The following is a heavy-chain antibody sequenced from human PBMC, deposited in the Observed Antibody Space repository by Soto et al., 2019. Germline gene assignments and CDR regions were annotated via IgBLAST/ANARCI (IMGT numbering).Heavy chain of an antibody. V-gene: IGHV3-30*18. CDR1: GSTFSTYG. CDR3: AKEGADYDIWTGMDV. J-gene: IGHJ6*02. D-gene: IGHD3-9*01. CDR2: ISYDGSDK. Sequence: QVQLVESGGGVVQPGRSLRLSCAASGSTFSTYGMHWVRQAPGKGLEWVAVISYDGSDKYYADSVKGRFTISRDNSKNTLYLQMHSLRAEDTAVYYCAKEGADYDIWTGMDVWGQGTTVTVSS.